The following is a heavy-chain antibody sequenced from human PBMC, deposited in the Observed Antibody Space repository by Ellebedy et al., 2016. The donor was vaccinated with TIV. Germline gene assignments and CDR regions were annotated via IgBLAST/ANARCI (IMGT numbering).Heavy chain of an antibody. Sequence: GGSLRLSXAASGFTFSSYWMSWVRQAPGKGLEWVSAIGTAGDTYYPGSVKGRFTISRENAKNSLYLQMNSLRAGDTAVYYCARGQRYSSEELYDYWGQGTLVTVSS. CDR1: GFTFSSYW. CDR2: IGTAGDT. CDR3: ARGQRYSSEELYDY. D-gene: IGHD6-19*01. V-gene: IGHV3-13*01. J-gene: IGHJ4*02.